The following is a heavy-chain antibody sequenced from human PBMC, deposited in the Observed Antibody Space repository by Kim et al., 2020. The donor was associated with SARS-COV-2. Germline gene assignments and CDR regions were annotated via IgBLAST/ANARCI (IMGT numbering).Heavy chain of an antibody. D-gene: IGHD3-22*01. V-gene: IGHV4-34*01. J-gene: IGHJ4*02. CDR3: ALEEAPDDSSGYYYCPY. Sequence: SETLSLTCAVYGGSFSGYYWSWIRQPPGKGLEWIGEINHSGSTNYNPSLKSRVTISVDTSKNQFSLKLSSVTAADTAVYYCALEEAPDDSSGYYYCPYWGQGTLVTVSS. CDR2: INHSGST. CDR1: GGSFSGYY.